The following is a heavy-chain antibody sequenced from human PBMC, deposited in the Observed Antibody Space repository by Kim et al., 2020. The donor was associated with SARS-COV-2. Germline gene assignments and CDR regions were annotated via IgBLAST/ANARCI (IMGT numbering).Heavy chain of an antibody. J-gene: IGHJ6*02. CDR3: AREGRGDTYYDFWSGHPYYYYGMDV. V-gene: IGHV1-69*13. CDR2: IIPIFGTA. Sequence: SVKVSCKASGGTFSSYAISWVRQAPGQGLEWMGGIIPIFGTANYAQKFQGRVTITADESTSTAYMELSSLRSEDTAVYYCAREGRGDTYYDFWSGHPYYYYGMDVWGQGTTVTVSS. CDR1: GGTFSSYA. D-gene: IGHD3-3*01.